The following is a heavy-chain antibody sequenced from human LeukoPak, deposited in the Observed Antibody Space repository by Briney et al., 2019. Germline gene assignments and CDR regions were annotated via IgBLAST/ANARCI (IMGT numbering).Heavy chain of an antibody. CDR2: ILHSGST. D-gene: IGHD2-21*02. CDR3: ARPRFTSDLHPLGFDP. V-gene: IGHV4-39*07. Sequence: SETLSLTCTVSGGSISSSSYYWSWIRQSPGKGLEWIGEILHSGSTNYNPSLKSRVTISVDTSKNQFSLKLSSLTAADTAVYYCARPRFTSDLHPLGFDPWGQGTLVTVSS. CDR1: GGSISSSSYY. J-gene: IGHJ5*02.